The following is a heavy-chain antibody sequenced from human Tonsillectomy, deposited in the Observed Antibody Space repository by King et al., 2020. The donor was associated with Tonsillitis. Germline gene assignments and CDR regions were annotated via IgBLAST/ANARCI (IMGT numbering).Heavy chain of an antibody. CDR1: GGSTSSSSYY. V-gene: IGHV4-39*01. CDR2: IYYSGSA. CDR3: ARQPSIAARSYYYYGMDV. Sequence: LQLQESGPGLVKPSETLSLTCTVSGGSTSSSSYYWGWIRQPPGKGLEWIGSIYYSGSAYYNPSLKSRVTISVDTSKNQFSLKLSSVTAADTAVYYCARQPSIAARSYYYYGMDVWAQGTTVTVSS. D-gene: IGHD6-6*01. J-gene: IGHJ6*02.